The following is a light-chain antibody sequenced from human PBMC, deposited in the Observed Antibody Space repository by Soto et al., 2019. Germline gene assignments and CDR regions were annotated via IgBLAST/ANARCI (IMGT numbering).Light chain of an antibody. V-gene: IGLV2-11*01. Sequence: QSVLAQPPSVSGSPGQSVTISCTGTSSDVGGYNYVSWYQQHPGKAPKLMIYDVTKRPSGVPDRFSGSKSGNTASLTISGLQAEDEADYYCYSYAGSYTFYVFGTGTKVTV. CDR1: SSDVGGYNY. J-gene: IGLJ1*01. CDR3: YSYAGSYTFYV. CDR2: DVT.